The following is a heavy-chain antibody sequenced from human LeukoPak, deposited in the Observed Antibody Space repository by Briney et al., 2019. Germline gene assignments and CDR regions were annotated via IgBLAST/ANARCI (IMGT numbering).Heavy chain of an antibody. CDR1: GGSINTYY. CDR3: ARGPPTGATETYYFDY. J-gene: IGHJ4*02. V-gene: IGHV4-59*08. D-gene: IGHD1-26*01. CDR2: IYYSGST. Sequence: SETLSLTCTVSGGSINTYYWSWIRQPPGKGLEWIGYIYYSGSTNYNPSLKSRVTISVDTSKNQFSLKLSSVTAADTAVYYCARGPPTGATETYYFDYWGQGTLVTVSS.